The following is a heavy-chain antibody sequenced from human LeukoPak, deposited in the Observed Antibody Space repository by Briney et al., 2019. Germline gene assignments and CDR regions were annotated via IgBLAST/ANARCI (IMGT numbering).Heavy chain of an antibody. CDR1: GFTFSSHG. Sequence: GGSLRLSCAVSGFTFSSHGMHWVRQSPGKGLEWVAVIWYDGSNKYYADSVKGRFTISRDNSKNTLSLQMDSLRVEDTAVYYCVRWGTGKILDYWGQGTLVTVSS. CDR2: IWYDGSNK. CDR3: VRWGTGKILDY. V-gene: IGHV3-33*01. J-gene: IGHJ4*02. D-gene: IGHD3-16*01.